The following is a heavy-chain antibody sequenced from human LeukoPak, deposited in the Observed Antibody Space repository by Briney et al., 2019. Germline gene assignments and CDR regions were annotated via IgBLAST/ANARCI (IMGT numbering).Heavy chain of an antibody. CDR1: GFTFSSYA. CDR2: ISGSGGNT. Sequence: GSLRLSCAASGFTFSSYAMSWVRQAPGKGLEWVSAISGSGGNTYYADSVKGRFTISRDNSKNTLYLQMNSLRAEDTAVYYCARLIYSYGGDYWGQGTLVTVSS. D-gene: IGHD5-18*01. CDR3: ARLIYSYGGDY. J-gene: IGHJ4*02. V-gene: IGHV3-23*01.